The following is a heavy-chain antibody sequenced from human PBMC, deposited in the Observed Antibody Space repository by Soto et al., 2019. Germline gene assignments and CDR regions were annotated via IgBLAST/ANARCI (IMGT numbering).Heavy chain of an antibody. CDR3: AKDRVRGVMRSGAFDI. CDR2: ISGSGGST. J-gene: IGHJ3*02. Sequence: GGSLRLSCAASGFTFSSYAMSWVRQAPGKGLEWVSAISGSGGSTYYADSVKGQFTISRDNSKNTLYLQMNSLRAEDTAVYYCAKDRVRGVMRSGAFDIWGQGTMVTVSS. CDR1: GFTFSSYA. D-gene: IGHD3-10*01. V-gene: IGHV3-23*01.